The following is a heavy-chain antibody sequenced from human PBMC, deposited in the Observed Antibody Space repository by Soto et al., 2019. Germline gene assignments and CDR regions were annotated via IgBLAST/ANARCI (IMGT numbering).Heavy chain of an antibody. CDR3: ARSDIVATTDNYYYGMDV. D-gene: IGHD5-12*01. CDR2: INPNSGGT. Sequence: QGQGLEWMGWINPNSGGTNYAQKFQGWVTMTRATSISTAYMELSRLRSDDTAVYYCARSDIVATTDNYYYGMDVWGQGTTVTVSS. V-gene: IGHV1-2*04. J-gene: IGHJ6*02.